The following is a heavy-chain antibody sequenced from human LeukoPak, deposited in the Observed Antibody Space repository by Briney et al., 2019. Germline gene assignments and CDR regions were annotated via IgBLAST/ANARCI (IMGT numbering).Heavy chain of an antibody. CDR1: GYTLTELS. D-gene: IGHD1-14*01. J-gene: IGHJ4*02. V-gene: IGHV1-24*01. Sequence: ASVKVSCKVSGYTLTELSMHWVRQAPGKGLEWMGGFDPEDGETIYAQKFQGRVTMTEDTSTDTAYMELSSLRSEDTAVYYCAAVMGSNRAFDYWGQGTLVTVSS. CDR2: FDPEDGET. CDR3: AAVMGSNRAFDY.